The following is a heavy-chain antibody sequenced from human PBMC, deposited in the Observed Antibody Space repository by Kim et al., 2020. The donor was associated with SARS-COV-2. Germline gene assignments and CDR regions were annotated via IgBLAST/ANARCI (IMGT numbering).Heavy chain of an antibody. V-gene: IGHV3-23*01. D-gene: IGHD5-18*01. Sequence: YAASVKSLFTISRDNSKNTLYLQMNSLRAEDTAVYYCANLPVDTAMVKSYWGQGTLVTVSS. CDR3: ANLPVDTAMVKSY. J-gene: IGHJ4*02.